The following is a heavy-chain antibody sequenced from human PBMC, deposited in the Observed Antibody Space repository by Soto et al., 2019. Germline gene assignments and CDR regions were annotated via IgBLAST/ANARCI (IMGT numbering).Heavy chain of an antibody. CDR3: ARTYPVREVLRFLEWSPPGYYYDMDV. D-gene: IGHD3-3*01. CDR2: IVSSVST. V-gene: IGHV4-31*01. CDR1: GGCISSGGYY. J-gene: IGHJ6*02. Sequence: SETLSLICNLPGGCISSGGYYWSWIRQHPGKRLEWTEYIVSSVSTYYTLSLKSLVTISVDSSKNQFSLKLSSLTAADMAVYYCARTYPVREVLRFLEWSPPGYYYDMDVWGQGTTVTVSS.